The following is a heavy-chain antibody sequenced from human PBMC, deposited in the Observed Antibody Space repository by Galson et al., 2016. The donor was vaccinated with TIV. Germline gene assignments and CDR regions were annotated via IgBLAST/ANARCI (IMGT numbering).Heavy chain of an antibody. Sequence: SLRLSCAASGFTVSGNYVNWVRQAPGQGLEWVSVIYAYGSTSYSDAVKGRFTISRETSSNTVYLQMNSLRPEDTAVYYCAREAPAGHATGLYGMDVWGQGTTVIVS. CDR2: IYAYGST. D-gene: IGHD3-10*01. CDR1: GFTVSGNY. CDR3: AREAPAGHATGLYGMDV. J-gene: IGHJ6*02. V-gene: IGHV3-53*05.